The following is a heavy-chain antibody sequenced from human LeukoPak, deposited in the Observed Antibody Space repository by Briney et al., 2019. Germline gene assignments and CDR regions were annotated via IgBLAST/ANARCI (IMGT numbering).Heavy chain of an antibody. Sequence: ASVKVSCKASGYTFTSYGISWVRQATGQGLEWMGWMNPNSGNTGYAQKFQGRVTMTRNTSISTAYMELSSLRSEDTAVYYCARAPVGAVAKDYWGQGTLVTVSS. J-gene: IGHJ4*02. CDR1: GYTFTSYG. CDR2: MNPNSGNT. D-gene: IGHD6-19*01. V-gene: IGHV1-8*02. CDR3: ARAPVGAVAKDY.